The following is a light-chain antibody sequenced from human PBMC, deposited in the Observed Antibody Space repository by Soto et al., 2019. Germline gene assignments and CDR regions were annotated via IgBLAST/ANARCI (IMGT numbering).Light chain of an antibody. V-gene: IGKV3-20*01. CDR3: QQYGSSPPRFT. CDR1: QSVSSSY. J-gene: IGKJ3*01. CDR2: SAS. Sequence: EIVLTHSPGTLSLSPGERATLSCRASQSVSSSYLAWYQQKPGQAPRLLIYSASSRATDIPDRFSGSGSGTDFTLTISRLEPEDFAVYYCQQYGSSPPRFTFGPGTRVDIK.